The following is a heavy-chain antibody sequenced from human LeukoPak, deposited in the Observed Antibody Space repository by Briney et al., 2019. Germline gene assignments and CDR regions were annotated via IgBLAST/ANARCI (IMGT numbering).Heavy chain of an antibody. V-gene: IGHV3-33*01. J-gene: IGHJ6*03. CDR1: EFTFSSYG. CDR2: IWYDGSNK. D-gene: IGHD3-22*01. CDR3: ARGSPLDSSGMSSYMDV. Sequence: PGRSLRLSCAASEFTFSSYGMHWVRQAPGKGLEWVAIIWYDGSNKYYADSVKGRFTISRDNSKNTLYLQMNSLRAEDTAVYYCARGSPLDSSGMSSYMDVWGKGTTVTVSS.